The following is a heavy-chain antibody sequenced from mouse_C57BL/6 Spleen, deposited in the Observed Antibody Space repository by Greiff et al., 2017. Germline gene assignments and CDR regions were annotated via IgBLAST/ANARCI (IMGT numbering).Heavy chain of an antibody. CDR3: ARGTGSWFAY. CDR1: GYTFTSYW. J-gene: IGHJ3*01. CDR2: IDPSDSET. Sequence: QVQLQQPGAELVRPGSSVKLSCKASGYTFTSYWMHWVKPRPIQGLEWIGNIDPSDSETHYNQKFKDKATLTVDKSSSTAYMQLSSLTSVDSAVYDCARGTGSWFAYWGQGTLVTVSA. V-gene: IGHV1-52*01. D-gene: IGHD4-1*01.